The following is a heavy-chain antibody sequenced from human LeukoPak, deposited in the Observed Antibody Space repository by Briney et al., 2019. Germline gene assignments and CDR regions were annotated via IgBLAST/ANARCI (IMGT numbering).Heavy chain of an antibody. D-gene: IGHD6-13*01. CDR1: GFTFINYA. CDR2: ISDSGGIT. J-gene: IGHJ4*02. V-gene: IGHV3-23*01. Sequence: GGSLRLSCAASGFTFINYAMIWVRQAPGKGLEWVSGISDSGGITYYADSVKGRFTISRDNSKNTLYLQMNSLRAEDTAVYYCAKDDPRAAAGTGHYWGQGTLVTVSS. CDR3: AKDDPRAAAGTGHY.